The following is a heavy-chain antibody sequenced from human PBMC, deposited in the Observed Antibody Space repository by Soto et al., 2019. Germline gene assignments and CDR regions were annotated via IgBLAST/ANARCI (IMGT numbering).Heavy chain of an antibody. CDR3: ARDTVYGYVEWSTFRPRPNNWFDP. CDR2: ISSSSSTI. J-gene: IGHJ5*02. Sequence: GGSLRLSCAASGFTFSSYSMNWVRQAPGKGLEWVSYISSSSSTIYYADSVKGRFTISRDNAKNSLYLQMNSLRDEDTAVYYCARDTVYGYVEWSTFRPRPNNWFDPCGQGTLVTVSS. D-gene: IGHD3-9*01. V-gene: IGHV3-48*02. CDR1: GFTFSSYS.